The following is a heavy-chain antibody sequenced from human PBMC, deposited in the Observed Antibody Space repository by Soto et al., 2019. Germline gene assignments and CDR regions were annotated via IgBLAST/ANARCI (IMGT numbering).Heavy chain of an antibody. J-gene: IGHJ6*02. Sequence: GGSLRLSCAASGLTFSNAWMNWVRQAPGKGLEWVGRIKSKTDGGTTDYAAPVKGRFTISRDDSKNTLYLQMNSLKTEDTAVYYCTPDQTYYNFWSGYYRYYYYYGMDVWGQGTTVTVSS. CDR3: TPDQTYYNFWSGYYRYYYYYGMDV. CDR2: IKSKTDGGTT. D-gene: IGHD3-3*01. V-gene: IGHV3-15*07. CDR1: GLTFSNAW.